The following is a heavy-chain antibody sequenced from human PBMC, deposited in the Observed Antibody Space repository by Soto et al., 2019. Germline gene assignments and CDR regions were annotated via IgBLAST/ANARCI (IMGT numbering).Heavy chain of an antibody. CDR2: ISASTRNT. V-gene: IGHV1-18*01. CDR3: VRCYCSVGSCYACWHFDL. CDR1: GYTFSDYA. J-gene: IGHJ2*01. D-gene: IGHD2-15*01. Sequence: QVQLVQSGGEVKKPGASVKVSCQASGYTFSDYAISWVRQAPGQGLEWMGWISASTRNTDQAQNFQGRVIMTLDPSTNPAYMELRSLRSDDTAVYYCVRCYCSVGSCYACWHFDLWGRGTLVTVSS.